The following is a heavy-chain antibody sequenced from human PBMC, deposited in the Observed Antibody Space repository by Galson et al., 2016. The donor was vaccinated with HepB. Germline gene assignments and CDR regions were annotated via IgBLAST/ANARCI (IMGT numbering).Heavy chain of an antibody. D-gene: IGHD3-9*01. V-gene: IGHV1-18*01. J-gene: IGHJ4*02. CDR2: ISPYTGKT. Sequence: SVKVSCKASGYSFTTYGIAWVRQAPGQGLEWMGWISPYTGKTNFAQRIQGRVTMSADTSANTVYMDLGRLRPDDTAVYYCARDYFDGGGVAWGQGTLITVSS. CDR1: GYSFTTYG. CDR3: ARDYFDGGGVA.